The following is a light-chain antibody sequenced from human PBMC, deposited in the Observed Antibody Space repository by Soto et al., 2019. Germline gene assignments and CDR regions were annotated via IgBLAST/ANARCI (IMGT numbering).Light chain of an antibody. CDR2: DAY. Sequence: DIQMTQSPSTLSVSVGDRVTITCRASQTISSWLAWYQQLPGKAPKLLIYDAYTLETGVPSRFSGSGSGTDFTLTISSLQADDFATYYCQQYDSYSWTFGQGTK. V-gene: IGKV1-5*01. CDR1: QTISSW. CDR3: QQYDSYSWT. J-gene: IGKJ1*01.